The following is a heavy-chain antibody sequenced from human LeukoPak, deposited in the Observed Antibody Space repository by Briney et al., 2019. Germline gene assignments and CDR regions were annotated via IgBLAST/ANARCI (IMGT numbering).Heavy chain of an antibody. D-gene: IGHD2-15*01. Sequence: SETLSLTCTDPGGSISIYYWSWSRPPAGRGLEWIGRIYTRWRTNYDPSLKSRHTMSVDTSKNQFSLKLSSVTAADTAVYYCAREGPRSPMDYWGQGTLVTVSS. CDR2: IYTRWRT. CDR3: AREGPRSPMDY. CDR1: GGSISIYY. J-gene: IGHJ4*02. V-gene: IGHV4-4*07.